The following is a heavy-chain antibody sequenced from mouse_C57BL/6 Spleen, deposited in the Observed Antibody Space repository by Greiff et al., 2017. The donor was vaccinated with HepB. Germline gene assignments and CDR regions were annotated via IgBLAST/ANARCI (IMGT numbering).Heavy chain of an antibody. D-gene: IGHD2-12*01. CDR2: ISDGGSYT. CDR1: GFTFSSYA. V-gene: IGHV5-4*01. CDR3: AREAYSPRGYFDY. Sequence: EVKLQESGGGLVKPGGSLKLSCAASGFTFSSYAMSWVRQTPEKRLEWVATISDGGSYTYYPDNVKGRFTISRDNAKNNLYLQMSHLKSEDTAMYYCAREAYSPRGYFDYWGQGTTLTVSS. J-gene: IGHJ2*01.